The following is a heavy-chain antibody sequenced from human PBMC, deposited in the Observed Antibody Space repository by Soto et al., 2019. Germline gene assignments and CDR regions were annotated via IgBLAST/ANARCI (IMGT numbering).Heavy chain of an antibody. CDR3: ATIGYCSSTSCYIRGAYDAFDI. D-gene: IGHD2-2*02. CDR2: ISVSGGST. Sequence: GGSLRLSCAASGFTFSSYAMSWVRQAPGKGLEWVSVISVSGGSTYYADSVKGRFTISRDNSKNTLYLQMNSLRAEDTAVYYCATIGYCSSTSCYIRGAYDAFDIWGQGTMVTVSS. CDR1: GFTFSSYA. V-gene: IGHV3-23*01. J-gene: IGHJ3*02.